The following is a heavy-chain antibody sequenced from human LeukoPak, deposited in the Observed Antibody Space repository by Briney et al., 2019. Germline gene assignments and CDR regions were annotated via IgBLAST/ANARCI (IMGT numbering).Heavy chain of an antibody. CDR2: ISYDGSNK. Sequence: GGSLRLSCAASGFTFSSYAMHWVRQAPGKGLEWVAVISYDGSNKYYADSVKGRFTISRDNSKNTLYLQMNSLRAEDTAVYYCARDRNLGYCSSTSCTPYYYYGMDVWGQGTTVTVSS. V-gene: IGHV3-30-3*01. CDR1: GFTFSSYA. J-gene: IGHJ6*02. D-gene: IGHD2-2*01. CDR3: ARDRNLGYCSSTSCTPYYYYGMDV.